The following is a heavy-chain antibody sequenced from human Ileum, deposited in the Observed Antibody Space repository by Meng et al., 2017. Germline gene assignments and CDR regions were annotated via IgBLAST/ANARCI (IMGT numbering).Heavy chain of an antibody. CDR2: MNLGGSP. J-gene: IGHJ4*02. CDR1: GRSISSSDW. Sequence: QGQLQGAGSGLVEPSGTLSLTCAVPGRSISSSDWWSWVRQPPGKGLEWIAEMNLGGSPNYNPSLKSRVTMSVDKSNDHLSLQLTSVTAADTAVYYCAHIFDSWGQGTLVTVSS. V-gene: IGHV4-4*02. CDR3: AHIFDS.